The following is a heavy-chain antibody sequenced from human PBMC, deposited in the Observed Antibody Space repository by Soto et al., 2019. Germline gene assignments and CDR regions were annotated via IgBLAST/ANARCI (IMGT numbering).Heavy chain of an antibody. D-gene: IGHD2-2*01. J-gene: IGHJ3*02. CDR1: GFTFSSYA. CDR3: AKDDLCSSTSCLNAFDI. Sequence: GGSLRLSCAASGFTFSSYAMSWVRQDPGKGLEWVSAISGSGGSTYYADSVKGRFTISRDNSKNTLYLQMNSLRAEDTAVYYCAKDDLCSSTSCLNAFDIWGQGTMVTVSS. CDR2: ISGSGGST. V-gene: IGHV3-23*01.